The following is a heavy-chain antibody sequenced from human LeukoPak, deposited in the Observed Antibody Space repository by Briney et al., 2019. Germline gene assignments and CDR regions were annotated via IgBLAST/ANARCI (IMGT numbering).Heavy chain of an antibody. CDR1: SGSISSYY. CDR3: GRQGYTASYYFLDY. CDR2: IYPTGTT. V-gene: IGHV4-4*07. J-gene: IGHJ4*02. Sequence: PSETLSLTCTVSSGSISSYYWGWVRQPPEKGLEWIGRIYPTGTTHYNPSLKSRVTMSIDTSTNQFSLTLRSMTAADTAVYYCGRQGYTASYYFLDYWSQGTLVAVS. D-gene: IGHD1-26*01.